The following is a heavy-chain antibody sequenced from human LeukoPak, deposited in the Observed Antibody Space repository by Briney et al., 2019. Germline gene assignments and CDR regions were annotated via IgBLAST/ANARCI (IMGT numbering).Heavy chain of an antibody. V-gene: IGHV3-21*01. CDR1: GFTFSGYD. CDR2: ISGSSSYI. CDR3: ARRRTTVTTSLDY. D-gene: IGHD4-17*01. J-gene: IGHJ4*02. Sequence: GGSLRLSCAASGFTFSGYDMNWVRQAPGKGLEWVSSISGSSSYIYYADSMKGRFTISRDNAKNSLYLQMNSLRAEDTAVYYCARRRTTVTTSLDYWGQGTLVTVSS.